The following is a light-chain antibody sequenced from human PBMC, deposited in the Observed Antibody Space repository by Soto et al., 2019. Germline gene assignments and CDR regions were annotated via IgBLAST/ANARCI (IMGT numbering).Light chain of an antibody. J-gene: IGLJ2*01. V-gene: IGLV2-14*01. CDR3: SSCTSSNAVI. Sequence: QAVLTQPASVSGSPGQSITISCTGTSSDVGGYNYVSWYQQHPGKAPKLMIHEVSNRPSGVSPRFSGSTSGNTASLTISGLQADDEADYYCSSCTSSNAVIFGGGTQLTVL. CDR2: EVS. CDR1: SSDVGGYNY.